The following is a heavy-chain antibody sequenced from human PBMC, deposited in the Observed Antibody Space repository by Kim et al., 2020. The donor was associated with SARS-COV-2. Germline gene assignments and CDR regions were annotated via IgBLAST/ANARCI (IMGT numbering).Heavy chain of an antibody. V-gene: IGHV3-30*04. CDR2: ISYDGSNK. D-gene: IGHD6-13*01. CDR1: GFTFSSYA. CDR3: ARRGSSWYFNYYGMDV. J-gene: IGHJ6*01. Sequence: GGSLRLSCAASGFTFSSYAMHWVRQAPGKGLEWVAVISYDGSNKYYADSVKGRFTISRDNSKNTLYLQMNSLRAEDTAVYYCARRGSSWYFNYYGMDVWG.